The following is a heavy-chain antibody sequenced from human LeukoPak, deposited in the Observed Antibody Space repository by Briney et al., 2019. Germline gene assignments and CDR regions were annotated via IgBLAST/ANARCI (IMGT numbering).Heavy chain of an antibody. D-gene: IGHD6-19*01. CDR1: GYSFTSYW. CDR3: ARLPHLSYSSGSGHFDY. V-gene: IGHV5-51*01. J-gene: IGHJ4*02. Sequence: GESLKISCKGSGYSFTSYWIGWVRQMPGKGLEWMGIIYPGDSDTRYSPSFQGQVTISADKSISTAYLQWSSLKASDTAMYYCARLPHLSYSSGSGHFDYWGQGTLVTVSS. CDR2: IYPGDSDT.